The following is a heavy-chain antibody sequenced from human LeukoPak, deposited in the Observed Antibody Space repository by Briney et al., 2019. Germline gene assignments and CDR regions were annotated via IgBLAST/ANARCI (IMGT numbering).Heavy chain of an antibody. J-gene: IGHJ4*02. CDR2: ISGSGGST. V-gene: IGHV3-23*01. CDR3: ANDGLGGGNFDY. Sequence: GGSLRLSCAASGFTFSSYAMSWVRQAPGKGLEWVSAISGSGGSTYYADSVKGRFTISRDNSKNTLYLQMNSLRAEDTAVYYCANDGLGGGNFDYWGQGTLVTVSS. CDR1: GFTFSSYA. D-gene: IGHD2-15*01.